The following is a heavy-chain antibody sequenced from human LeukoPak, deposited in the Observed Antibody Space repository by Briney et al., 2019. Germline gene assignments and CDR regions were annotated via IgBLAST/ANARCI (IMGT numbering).Heavy chain of an antibody. CDR1: GYTFTSYG. D-gene: IGHD3-22*01. J-gene: IGHJ4*02. V-gene: IGHV1-69*05. CDR3: ARDHQLYYYDSSGYRLSV. Sequence: SVKVSCKASGYTFTSYGISWVRQAPGQGLEWMGGIIPIFGTANYAHKFQGRVTITTDESTSTAYMELSSLRSEDTAVYYCARDHQLYYYDSSGYRLSVWGQGTLVTVSS. CDR2: IIPIFGTA.